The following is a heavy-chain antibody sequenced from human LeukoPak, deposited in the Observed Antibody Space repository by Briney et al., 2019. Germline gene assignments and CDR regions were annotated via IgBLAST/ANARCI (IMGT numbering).Heavy chain of an antibody. Sequence: SVKVSCKASGGTFSSYAISWVRQAPGQGLEWMGGIIPIFGTADYAQEFQGRVTITADESTSTAYMELSSLRSEDTAVYYCATNGDCSGGSCYLFDYWGQGTLVTVSS. CDR3: ATNGDCSGGSCYLFDY. CDR1: GGTFSSYA. J-gene: IGHJ4*02. CDR2: IIPIFGTA. V-gene: IGHV1-69*01. D-gene: IGHD2-15*01.